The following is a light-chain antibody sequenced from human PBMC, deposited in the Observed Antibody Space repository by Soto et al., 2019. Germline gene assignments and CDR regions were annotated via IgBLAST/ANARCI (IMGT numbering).Light chain of an antibody. CDR2: GPS. CDR1: QSVSST. CDR3: QQYNNWPPA. V-gene: IGKV3-15*01. Sequence: LVITRSPATLSVSPGERATLSGRASQSVSSTLAGYQQKPGQAPRLLIYGPSTRATGIPARFSGSGSGTEFTLTISSLQSEDFAVYYCQQYNNWPPAFGQGTKVEIK. J-gene: IGKJ1*01.